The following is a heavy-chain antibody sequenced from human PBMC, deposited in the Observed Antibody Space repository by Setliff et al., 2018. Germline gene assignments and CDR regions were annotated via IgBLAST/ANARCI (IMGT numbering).Heavy chain of an antibody. Sequence: QPGGSLRLSCAASTFTFSKYAVTWVRQAPGKGLQWVASIGASGHNTYYADFVKGRFTISRDNSKNTLFLQMESLRVDDTAEYFCVKDPNGDFFGAFDTWGQGALVTVSS. CDR1: TFTFSKYA. J-gene: IGHJ5*02. CDR2: IGASGHNT. CDR3: VKDPNGDFFGAFDT. V-gene: IGHV3-23*01. D-gene: IGHD4-17*01.